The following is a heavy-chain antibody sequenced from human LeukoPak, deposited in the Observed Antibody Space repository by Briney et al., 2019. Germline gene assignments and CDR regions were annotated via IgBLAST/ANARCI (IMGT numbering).Heavy chain of an antibody. CDR1: GFTFSSYA. J-gene: IGHJ3*02. V-gene: IGHV3-30-3*01. Sequence: GRSLRLSCAASGFTFSSYAMHWVRQAPGKGLEWVAVISYDGSNKYYADSVKGRFTISRDNSKNTLYLQMNSLRAEDTAVYYCARVGPETGSLRYFDWLLPGAFDIWGQGTMVTVSS. D-gene: IGHD3-9*01. CDR2: ISYDGSNK. CDR3: ARVGPETGSLRYFDWLLPGAFDI.